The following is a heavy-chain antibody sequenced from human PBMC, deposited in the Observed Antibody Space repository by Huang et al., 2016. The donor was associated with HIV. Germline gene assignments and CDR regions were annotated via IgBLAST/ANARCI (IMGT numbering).Heavy chain of an antibody. CDR1: GYTFTSHY. CDR3: ARDLWLRDLYYYYYMDV. D-gene: IGHD5-12*01. Sequence: QVDLVQSGAEVKKPGASVKVSCKASGYTFTSHYMHWVRQAPGQGLEWMGTINPSGGSTKEGQKCQDRVTMTRDTSTRTVYMELNSLRAEDTAVYYCARDLWLRDLYYYYYMDVWGKGTTVTVSS. J-gene: IGHJ6*03. CDR2: INPSGGST. V-gene: IGHV1-46*01.